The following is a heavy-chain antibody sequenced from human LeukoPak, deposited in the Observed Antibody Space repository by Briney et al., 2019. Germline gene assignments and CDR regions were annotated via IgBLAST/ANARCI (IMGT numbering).Heavy chain of an antibody. CDR1: GYTFTSYG. D-gene: IGHD1-1*01. V-gene: IGHV1-18*01. J-gene: IGHJ4*02. Sequence: ASVKVSCKASGYTFTSYGISWVRQAPGQGLEWMGWISASNGNTNYAQKLQGRVTMTTDTSTSTAYMELRSLRSDDTAVYYCASTGGGREVKLERLPDVFDYWGQGTLVTVSS. CDR2: ISASNGNT. CDR3: ASTGGGREVKLERLPDVFDY.